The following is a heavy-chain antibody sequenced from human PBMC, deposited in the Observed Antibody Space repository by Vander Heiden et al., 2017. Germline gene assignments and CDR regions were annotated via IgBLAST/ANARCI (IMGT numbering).Heavy chain of an antibody. V-gene: IGHV3-64*01. Sequence: EVQLVESGGGLVQPGGSMRLSCEASGFTFSSYAMHWVRQAPGKGLEYVSAIRSNGGSTYYANSVKGRFTISRDNSKNTLYLQMGSLRAEDMAVYYCARTTVTDYYDYGMDVWGQGTTVTVSS. CDR3: ARTTVTDYYDYGMDV. CDR1: GFTFSSYA. D-gene: IGHD4-17*01. CDR2: IRSNGGST. J-gene: IGHJ6*02.